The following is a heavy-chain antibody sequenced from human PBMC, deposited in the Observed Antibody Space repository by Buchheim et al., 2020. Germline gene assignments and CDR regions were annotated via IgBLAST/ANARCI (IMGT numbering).Heavy chain of an antibody. Sequence: EVQLVQSGAEVKKPGESLKISCKSSGYSFTSHWIGWVRQMPGKGLEWMGIIYPGDSATRYSPSFQGQVTISADKSISTAYLQWSRLKDSDTAMYFCARWAVSTVMVVFDYWGQGTL. CDR3: ARWAVSTVMVVFDY. D-gene: IGHD5-18*01. CDR1: GYSFTSHW. V-gene: IGHV5-51*01. CDR2: IYPGDSAT. J-gene: IGHJ4*02.